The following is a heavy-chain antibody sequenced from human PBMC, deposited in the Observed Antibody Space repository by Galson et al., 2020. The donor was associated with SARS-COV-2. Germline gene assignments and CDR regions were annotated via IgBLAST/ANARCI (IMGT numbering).Heavy chain of an antibody. Sequence: ASETLSLTCAVSGGSISSSNWWSWVRQPPGKGLEWIGEIYHSGSTYYNPSLKSRVTISVDTSKNQFSLKLSSVTAADTALYYCARGGSSVDYWGQGTLVTVSS. D-gene: IGHD6-6*01. CDR1: GGSISSSNW. CDR3: ARGGSSVDY. CDR2: IYHSGST. V-gene: IGHV4-4*02. J-gene: IGHJ4*02.